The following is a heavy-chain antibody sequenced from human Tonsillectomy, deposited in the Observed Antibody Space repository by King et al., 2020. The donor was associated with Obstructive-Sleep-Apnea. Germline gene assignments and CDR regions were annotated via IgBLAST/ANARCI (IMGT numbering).Heavy chain of an antibody. D-gene: IGHD3-22*01. CDR2: IDPSDSYT. CDR1: GYSFTSYW. J-gene: IGHJ3*02. CDR3: AGDQYYYDSSGYYKENAFVI. Sequence: VQLVESGAEVKKPGESLRISCKGSGYSFTSYWISWVRQMPGKGLEWMGRIDPSDSYTNYSPSFQGHVTISADKSISTAYLQWSSLKASDTAMYYCAGDQYYYDSSGYYKENAFVIWGQGTMVTVSS. V-gene: IGHV5-10-1*01.